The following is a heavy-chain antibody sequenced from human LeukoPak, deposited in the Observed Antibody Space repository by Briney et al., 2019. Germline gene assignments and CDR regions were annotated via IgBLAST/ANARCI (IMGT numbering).Heavy chain of an antibody. D-gene: IGHD3-22*01. CDR3: ARVQTRTYYYDSSGYYSDY. V-gene: IGHV4-34*01. CDR1: GGSFSGYY. CDR2: INHSGST. Sequence: PSETLSLTCAVYGGSFSGYYWSWIRQPPGKGLEWIGEINHSGSTNYNPSLKSRVTISVDTSKNQFSLKLSSVTAADTAVYYCARVQTRTYYYDSSGYYSDYWGQGTLVTVSS. J-gene: IGHJ4*02.